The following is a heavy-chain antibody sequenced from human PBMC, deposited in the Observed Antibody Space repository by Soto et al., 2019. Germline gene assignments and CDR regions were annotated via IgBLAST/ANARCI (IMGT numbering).Heavy chain of an antibody. CDR2: INPNSGGT. CDR3: ARGVDDFWSGYFGYYYGMDV. CDR1: GYTFTGYY. D-gene: IGHD3-3*01. J-gene: IGHJ6*02. Sequence: QVQLVQSGAEVKKPGASVKVSCKASGYTFTGYYMHWVRQAPGQGLEWMGWINPNSGGTNYAQKFQGWVTMTRDTSISTAHMELSRLRSDDTAVYYCARGVDDFWSGYFGYYYGMDVWGQGTTVTVSS. V-gene: IGHV1-2*04.